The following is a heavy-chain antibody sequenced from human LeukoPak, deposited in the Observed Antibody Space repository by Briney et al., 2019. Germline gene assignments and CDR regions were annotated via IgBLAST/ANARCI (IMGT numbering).Heavy chain of an antibody. V-gene: IGHV4-59*01. CDR2: IYYSGST. Sequence: SETLSLTCTVSGGSISSYYWSWIRQPPGKGLEWIGYIYYSGSTNYNPSLKSRVTISVDTSKNQFSLKLSSVTAADTAVYYCARGPDCSGGSCYSTYFDYWGQGTLVTVSS. CDR1: GGSISSYY. D-gene: IGHD2-15*01. CDR3: ARGPDCSGGSCYSTYFDY. J-gene: IGHJ4*02.